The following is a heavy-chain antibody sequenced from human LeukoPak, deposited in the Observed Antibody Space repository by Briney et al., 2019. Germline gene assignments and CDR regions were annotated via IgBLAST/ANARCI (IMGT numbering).Heavy chain of an antibody. CDR1: GFTFSSYA. CDR3: ARDSSGWADY. D-gene: IGHD6-19*01. CDR2: ISSNGGST. V-gene: IGHV3-64*01. J-gene: IGHJ4*02. Sequence: GGSLRPSCAASGFTFSSYAMHWVRQAPGKGLEYVSAISSNGGSTYYATSVKGRFTISRDNSKNTLYLQMGSLRAEDMAVYYCARDSSGWADYWGQGTLVTVSS.